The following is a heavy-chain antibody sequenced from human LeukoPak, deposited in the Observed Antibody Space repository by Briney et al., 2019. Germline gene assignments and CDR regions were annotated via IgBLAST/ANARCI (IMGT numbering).Heavy chain of an antibody. CDR3: ARQGRMVRGVIMYWFDP. V-gene: IGHV4-59*08. J-gene: IGHJ5*02. CDR1: GGSISNYY. CDR2: IYYSGST. D-gene: IGHD3-10*01. Sequence: PSETLSLTCTVSGGSISNYYWSWIRQPPGKGLEWIGYIYYSGSTNYNPSLKSRVTISVDTSKNQFSLKLSSVTAADTAVYYCARQGRMVRGVIMYWFDPWGQGTLVTVSS.